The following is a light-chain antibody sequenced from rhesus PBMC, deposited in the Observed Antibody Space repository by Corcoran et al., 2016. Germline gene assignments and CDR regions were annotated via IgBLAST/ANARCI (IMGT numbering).Light chain of an antibody. Sequence: DIVMTQTPLSLPVTLGEPASISCRSSQSLLSSNGYNYLNWYLQKPGQSPQLLIYYGSNRAAGGPERFRGMGSSTDFTLKSSRVEAEDVGVYYGMQALQTPLTFGGGTKVEIK. V-gene: IGKV2-60*01. J-gene: IGKJ4*01. CDR2: YGS. CDR1: QSLLSSNGYNY. CDR3: MQALQTPLT.